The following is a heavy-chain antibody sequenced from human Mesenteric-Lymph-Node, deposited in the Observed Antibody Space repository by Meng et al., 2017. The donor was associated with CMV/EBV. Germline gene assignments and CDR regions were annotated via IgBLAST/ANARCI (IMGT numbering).Heavy chain of an antibody. V-gene: IGHV3-7*04. CDR3: AGGDLSY. J-gene: IGHJ4*02. D-gene: IGHD3-3*01. Sequence: GESLKISCTASGFTFSSYAMNWVRQAPGKGLEWVANIKQDGSEKYYVDSVKGRFTISRDNAKNSLYLQMNSLRAEDTAVYYCAGGDLSYWGQGTLVTVSS. CDR2: IKQDGSEK. CDR1: GFTFSSYA.